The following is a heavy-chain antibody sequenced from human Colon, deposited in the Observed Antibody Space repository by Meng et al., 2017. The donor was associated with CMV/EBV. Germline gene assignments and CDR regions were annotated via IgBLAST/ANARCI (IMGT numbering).Heavy chain of an antibody. CDR3: ARSPDTAMVVYGMDV. CDR2: IYHSGST. CDR1: GYSISSGYY. J-gene: IGHJ6*02. V-gene: IGHV4-38-2*02. D-gene: IGHD5-18*01. Sequence: SETLSLTCTVSGYSISSGYYWGWIRQPPGRGLEWIGSIYHSGSTNYNPSLKSRVTISVDTSKNQFSLKLSSVTAADTAVYYCARSPDTAMVVYGMDVWGQGTTVTVSS.